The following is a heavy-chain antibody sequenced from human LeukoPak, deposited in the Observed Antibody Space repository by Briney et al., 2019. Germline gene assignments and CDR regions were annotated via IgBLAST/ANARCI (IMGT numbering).Heavy chain of an antibody. CDR1: GFTFDEYA. D-gene: IGHD3-10*02. J-gene: IGHJ6*04. CDR3: AELGITMIGGV. Sequence: GGSLRLSCAASGFTFDEYAMNWGRQAPGKGLAWVSYISSSGSTIYYADSVKGRFTISRGNAKNSLYLQMNSLRAEDTAVYYCAELGITMIGGVWGKGTTVTISS. CDR2: ISSSGSTI. V-gene: IGHV3-48*03.